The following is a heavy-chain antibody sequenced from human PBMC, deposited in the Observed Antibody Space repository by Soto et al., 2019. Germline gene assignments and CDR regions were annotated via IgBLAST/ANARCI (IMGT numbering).Heavy chain of an antibody. CDR3: TKASASGKSHGMDV. CDR1: GFTFASYA. J-gene: IGHJ6*02. Sequence: EVQWLESGGGLVQPGGSLRLSCAASGFTFASYAISWVRQAPGKGLECVSTISYTGIAVYADSVKGRFTISRDDSKSSLTLQMDSLRADDTAEYYCTKASASGKSHGMDVWGQGTTVTVSS. D-gene: IGHD1-26*01. CDR2: ISYTGIA. V-gene: IGHV3-23*01.